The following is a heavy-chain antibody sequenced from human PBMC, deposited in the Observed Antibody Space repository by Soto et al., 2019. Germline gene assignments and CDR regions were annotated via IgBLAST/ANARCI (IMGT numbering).Heavy chain of an antibody. V-gene: IGHV3-30*04. D-gene: IGHD4-4*01. CDR1: GFTFSRYA. J-gene: IGHJ4*02. CDR3: ATLKGWSWRDGYSLDF. Sequence: QVQLVESGGGVVQSGRSLRLSCAASGFTFSRYAMHWVRQRPGKGLEWVAVISNDGNDKHYADSVKGRSTISRDNPRNTLYLLMDGLRPEDTAVYYCATLKGWSWRDGYSLDFWGKGTLVTVSS. CDR2: ISNDGNDK.